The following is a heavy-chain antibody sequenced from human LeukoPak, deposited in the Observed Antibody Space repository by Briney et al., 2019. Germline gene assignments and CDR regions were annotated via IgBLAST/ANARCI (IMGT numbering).Heavy chain of an antibody. CDR2: IYTSGST. CDR1: GGSISSGSYY. D-gene: IGHD4-17*01. J-gene: IGHJ4*02. CDR3: ARDGSTSPTVIPVGYFDY. V-gene: IGHV4-61*02. Sequence: SGTLSLTCAVSGGSISSGSYYWSWIRQPAGKGLEWIGRIYTSGSTNYNPSLKSRVTISVDTSKNQFSLKLSSVTAADTAVYYCARDGSTSPTVIPVGYFDYWGQGTLVTVSS.